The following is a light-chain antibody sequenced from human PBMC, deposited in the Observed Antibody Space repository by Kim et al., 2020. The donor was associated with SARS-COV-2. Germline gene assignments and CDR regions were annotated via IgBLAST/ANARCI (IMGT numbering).Light chain of an antibody. CDR1: QTISNY. V-gene: IGKV1-39*01. CDR2: GAS. Sequence: DIQMTQSPSSLFASVGDRVTITCRASQTISNYLNWFQQKPGKAPKLLIYGASTLQSGVPSRFSGSGSGTDFTLTINSLQPEDFATYFCQQSFSTPLYTFGQGTKLEI. CDR3: QQSFSTPLYT. J-gene: IGKJ2*01.